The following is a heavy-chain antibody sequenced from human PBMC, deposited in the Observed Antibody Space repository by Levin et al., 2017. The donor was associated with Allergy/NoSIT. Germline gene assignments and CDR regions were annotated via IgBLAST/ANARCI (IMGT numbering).Heavy chain of an antibody. CDR2: IWDDGYKK. V-gene: IGHV3-33*01. J-gene: IGHJ3*02. D-gene: IGHD2/OR15-2a*01. CDR3: AGMKRNILQAFGI. Sequence: PGESLKISCAASGFTFSSYGMHWVRQAPGKGLEWVAVIWDDGYKKYYADSVKGRFTISRDNSKNSLFLQMNSLRDEDTAVYFCAGMKRNILQAFGIWGQGTMVTVSS. CDR1: GFTFSSYG.